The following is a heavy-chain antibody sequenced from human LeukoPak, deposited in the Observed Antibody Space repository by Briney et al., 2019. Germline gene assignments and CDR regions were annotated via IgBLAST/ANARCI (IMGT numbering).Heavy chain of an antibody. J-gene: IGHJ3*02. CDR3: AKPRLGGLWGAFDI. CDR1: GFSFSSYE. V-gene: IGHV3-23*01. CDR2: ISGSGGST. Sequence: PGGSLRLSCAASGFSFSSYEMSWVRQAPGKGLEWVSTISGSGGSTYYADSVKGRFTISRDNSKNTLYLQMNSLRAEDTAVYYCAKPRLGGLWGAFDIWGQGTLVTVSS. D-gene: IGHD3-10*01.